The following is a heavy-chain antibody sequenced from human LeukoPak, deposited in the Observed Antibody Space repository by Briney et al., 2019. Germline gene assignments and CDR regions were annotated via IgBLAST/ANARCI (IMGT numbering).Heavy chain of an antibody. J-gene: IGHJ1*01. CDR1: GFTFDDHA. V-gene: IGHV3-43*02. CDR2: ISGDGGST. CDR3: AKDSGSPSRMWAAAGTSEYFQH. Sequence: GGSLRLSCAASGFTFDDHAMHWVRQAPGKGLEWVSLISGDGGSTYYADSVKGRFTISRDNSKNSLYLQMNSLRTEDTALYYCAKDSGSPSRMWAAAGTSEYFQHWGQGTLVTVSS. D-gene: IGHD6-13*01.